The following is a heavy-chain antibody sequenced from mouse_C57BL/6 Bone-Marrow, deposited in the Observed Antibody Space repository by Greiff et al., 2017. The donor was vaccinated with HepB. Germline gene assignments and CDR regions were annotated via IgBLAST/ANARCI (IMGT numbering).Heavy chain of an antibody. J-gene: IGHJ1*03. CDR3: ARDGLRDWYFDV. CDR1: GFTFSDYY. V-gene: IGHV5-16*01. CDR2: INYDGSST. D-gene: IGHD6-5*01. Sequence: EVNVVESEGGLVQPGSSMKLSCTASGFTFSDYYMAWVRQVPEKGLEWVANINYDGSSTYYLDSLKSRFIISRDNAKNILYLQMSSLKSEDTATYYCARDGLRDWYFDVWGTGTTVTVSS.